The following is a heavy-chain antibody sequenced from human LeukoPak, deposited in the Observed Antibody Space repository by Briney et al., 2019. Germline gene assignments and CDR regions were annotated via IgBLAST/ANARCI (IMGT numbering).Heavy chain of an antibody. Sequence: KPSETLSLTCAVYGGSFSGYYWTWIRQPPGKGLEWIGEIYHSGSTNYNPSLKGRVTISLDTSKNQFSLKLNSVADADTAVYYCARGRYDSGGLYLDYWGQGTLVTVSS. D-gene: IGHD3-22*01. CDR3: ARGRYDSGGLYLDY. CDR1: GGSFSGYY. V-gene: IGHV4-34*01. J-gene: IGHJ4*02. CDR2: IYHSGST.